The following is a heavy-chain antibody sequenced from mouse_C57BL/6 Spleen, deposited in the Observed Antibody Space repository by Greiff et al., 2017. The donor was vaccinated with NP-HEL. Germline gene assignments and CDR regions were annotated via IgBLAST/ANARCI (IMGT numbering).Heavy chain of an antibody. V-gene: IGHV1-55*01. D-gene: IGHD3-2*02. J-gene: IGHJ3*01. Sequence: QVHVKQPGAELVKPGASVKMSCKASGYTFTSYWITWVKQRPGQGLEWIGDIYPGSGSTNYNEKFKSKATLTVDTSSSTAYMQLSSLTSEDSAVYYCVTAQATSPAWFAYWGQGTLVTVSA. CDR2: IYPGSGST. CDR3: VTAQATSPAWFAY. CDR1: GYTFTSYW.